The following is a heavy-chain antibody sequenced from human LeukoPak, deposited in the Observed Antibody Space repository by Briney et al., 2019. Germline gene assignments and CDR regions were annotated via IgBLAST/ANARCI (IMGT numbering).Heavy chain of an antibody. D-gene: IGHD3-9*01. V-gene: IGHV1-18*01. CDR1: GYTFTSYG. CDR3: ARGYDILTGYSDLDY. Sequence: ASVKVSCKASGYTFTSYGISWVRQVPGQGLEWMGWISAYNGNTNYAQKLQGRVTMTTDTSTSTAYMELRSLRSDDTAVYYCARGYDILTGYSDLDYWGQGTLVTVSS. J-gene: IGHJ4*02. CDR2: ISAYNGNT.